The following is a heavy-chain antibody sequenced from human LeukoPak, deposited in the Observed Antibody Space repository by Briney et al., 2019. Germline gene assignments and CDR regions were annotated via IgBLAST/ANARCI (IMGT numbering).Heavy chain of an antibody. Sequence: GGSLRLSCVVSGITVSNYDMSWVRQAPGKGLEWVSGIRESGGGTNYADSVKGRFTISRDNSKNTVYLQMNSLRAEDTAVYYCAKDFLDNRERPYYMDVWGKGTTVTVSS. CDR3: AKDFLDNRERPYYMDV. J-gene: IGHJ6*03. D-gene: IGHD1-1*01. CDR1: GITVSNYD. CDR2: IRESGGGT. V-gene: IGHV3-23*01.